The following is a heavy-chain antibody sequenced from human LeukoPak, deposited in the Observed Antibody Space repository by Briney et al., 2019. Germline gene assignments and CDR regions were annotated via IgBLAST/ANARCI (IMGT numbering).Heavy chain of an antibody. J-gene: IGHJ3*02. CDR2: INPNGGGT. CDR3: ASLYYYDSSGYGDAFDI. V-gene: IGHV1-2*02. CDR1: GYSFTVYY. Sequence: SGKVSFKSSGYSFTVYYMHWGRQAPGQGLGWMGWINPNGGGTNYSQKFLVRVTMTRDTSISTAYMELSRLRSDDTAVYYCASLYYYDSSGYGDAFDIWGQGTMVTVSS. D-gene: IGHD3-22*01.